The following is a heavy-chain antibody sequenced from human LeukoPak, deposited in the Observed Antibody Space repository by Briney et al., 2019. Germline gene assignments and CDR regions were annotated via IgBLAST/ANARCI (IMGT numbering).Heavy chain of an antibody. V-gene: IGHV1-8*01. D-gene: IGHD3-10*01. CDR3: SRGPIYGSGSYFDY. Sequence: ASVKVSCKASGYTSTSFDINWVRQATGQGLEWMGWMNPNSGNTGFAQKFQGRVTMTRDTSISTAYMELSSLRSEDTAVYYCSRGPIYGSGSYFDYWGQGTLVTVSS. CDR2: MNPNSGNT. CDR1: GYTSTSFD. J-gene: IGHJ4*02.